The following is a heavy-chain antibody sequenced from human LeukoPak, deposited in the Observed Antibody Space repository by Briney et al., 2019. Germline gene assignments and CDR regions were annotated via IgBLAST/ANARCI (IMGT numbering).Heavy chain of an antibody. D-gene: IGHD6-19*01. CDR1: GGSISSYY. Sequence: SETLSLTCTVSGGSISSYYWSWIRQPPAKGLEGFGYIYYSGSTNYNPPLKSRVTISVDTSKNQFSLQLTSVTAADTSVYYCARGPRDTSGWWGWFDTWGQGNLVSVSS. J-gene: IGHJ5*02. V-gene: IGHV4-59*12. CDR3: ARGPRDTSGWWGWFDT. CDR2: IYYSGST.